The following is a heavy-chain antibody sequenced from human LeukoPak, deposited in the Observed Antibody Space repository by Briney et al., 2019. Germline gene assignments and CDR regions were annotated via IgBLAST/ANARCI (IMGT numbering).Heavy chain of an antibody. Sequence: ASVKVSCKASGYTFTGYYMHRVRQAPGQGLEWMGWINPNSGGTNYAQKFQGRVTMTRDTSISTAYMELSRLRSDDTAVYYCASERGGWVGARVAYFDYWGQGTLVTVSS. V-gene: IGHV1-2*02. CDR3: ASERGGWVGARVAYFDY. D-gene: IGHD1-26*01. CDR2: INPNSGGT. J-gene: IGHJ4*02. CDR1: GYTFTGYY.